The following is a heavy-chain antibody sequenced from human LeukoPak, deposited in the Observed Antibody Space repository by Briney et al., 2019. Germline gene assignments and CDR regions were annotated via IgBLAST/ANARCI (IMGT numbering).Heavy chain of an antibody. Sequence: SVKVSCKASGGTFSSYAISWVRQAPGQGLEWMGGIIPIFGTANYAQKFQGRVTITADTSTSTAYMELRSLRSDDTAVYYCAREITMIVVTYAFDIWGQGTMVTVSS. J-gene: IGHJ3*02. CDR2: IIPIFGTA. V-gene: IGHV1-69*06. D-gene: IGHD3-22*01. CDR3: AREITMIVVTYAFDI. CDR1: GGTFSSYA.